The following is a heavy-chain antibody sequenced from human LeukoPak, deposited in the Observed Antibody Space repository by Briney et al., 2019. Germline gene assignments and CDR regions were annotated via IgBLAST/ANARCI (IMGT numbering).Heavy chain of an antibody. V-gene: IGHV4-61*01. CDR1: GGSISSSSYY. CDR3: ARALLTGSFDY. D-gene: IGHD3-9*01. CDR2: IYYSGST. Sequence: TSETLSLTCTVSGGSISSSSYYWSWIRQPPGKGLEWIGYIYYSGSTNYNPSLKSRVTISVDTSKNQFSLKLSSVTAADTAVYYCARALLTGSFDYWGQGTLVTVSS. J-gene: IGHJ4*02.